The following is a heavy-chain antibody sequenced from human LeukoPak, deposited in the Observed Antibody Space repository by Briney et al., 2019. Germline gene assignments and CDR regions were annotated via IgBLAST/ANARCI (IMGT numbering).Heavy chain of an antibody. D-gene: IGHD4-17*01. CDR1: GFPFRSYA. CDR2: IRYDGSYK. Sequence: GGSLRLSCAASGFPFRSYAKHWVRQAPGKGLEWVAFIRYDGSYKYYADSVKGRFTISRDNSKNTLYLQMNRLRAEDTAVYYCAKIPYGDYLLDYYYYMDVWGKGTTVTISS. V-gene: IGHV3-30*02. J-gene: IGHJ6*03. CDR3: AKIPYGDYLLDYYYYMDV.